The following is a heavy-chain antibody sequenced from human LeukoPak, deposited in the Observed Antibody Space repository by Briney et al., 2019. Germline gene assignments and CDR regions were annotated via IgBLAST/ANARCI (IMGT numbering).Heavy chain of an antibody. V-gene: IGHV3-48*03. D-gene: IGHD3-16*01. J-gene: IGHJ4*02. Sequence: GGSLRLSCEASGFTFSSYEMNWVRQAPGKGLECISYISNSGSKMYYADSVKGRFTISRDNAKSSLYLQMNSLRAEDTAAYYCARKDDYKAYFDHWGQGALVTVSS. CDR2: ISNSGSKM. CDR3: ARKDDYKAYFDH. CDR1: GFTFSSYE.